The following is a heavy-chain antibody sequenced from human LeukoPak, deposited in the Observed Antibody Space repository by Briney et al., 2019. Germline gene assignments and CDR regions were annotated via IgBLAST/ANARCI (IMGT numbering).Heavy chain of an antibody. D-gene: IGHD1-26*01. CDR3: ARHPDGRLSLDY. Sequence: PGGSLRLSCVASGFSFSDYYMNWIRQAPGKGLEWVSYISSSGSHTNYADSVTGRFTISRNNAKKSLHLQMNSLRAEDTAVYYCARHPDGRLSLDYCGQGTLVTVSS. CDR2: ISSSGSHT. V-gene: IGHV3-11*03. J-gene: IGHJ4*02. CDR1: GFSFSDYY.